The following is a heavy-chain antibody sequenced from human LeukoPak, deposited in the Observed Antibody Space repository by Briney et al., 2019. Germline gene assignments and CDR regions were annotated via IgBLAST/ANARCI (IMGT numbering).Heavy chain of an antibody. CDR1: GFTFDDYG. V-gene: IGHV3-20*04. J-gene: IGHJ4*02. Sequence: PGGSLRLSCAASGFTFDDYGMSWVRQAPGKGLEWVSGINWNGGSTGYADSVKGRFTISRDNAKDSLYLQMNSLRADDTALYYCARGGWFGELLFDYWGQGTLVTVSS. CDR2: INWNGGST. D-gene: IGHD3-10*01. CDR3: ARGGWFGELLFDY.